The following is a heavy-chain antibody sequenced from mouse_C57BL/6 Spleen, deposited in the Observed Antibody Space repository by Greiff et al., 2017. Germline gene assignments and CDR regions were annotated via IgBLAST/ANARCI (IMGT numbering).Heavy chain of an antibody. J-gene: IGHJ4*01. Sequence: EVQLQQSGAELVRPGASVKLSCTASGFNIKDDYMHWVKQRPEQGLEWIGWIDPENGDTEYASKFQGKATITADTSSNTAYLQLSSLTSEDTAVYYCTTRDYGAYAMDYGGQGTSVTVSS. CDR3: TTRDYGAYAMDY. D-gene: IGHD2-4*01. CDR1: GFNIKDDY. CDR2: IDPENGDT. V-gene: IGHV14-4*01.